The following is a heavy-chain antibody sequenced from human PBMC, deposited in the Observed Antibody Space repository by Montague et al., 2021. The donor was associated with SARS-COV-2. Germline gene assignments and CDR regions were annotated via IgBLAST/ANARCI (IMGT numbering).Heavy chain of an antibody. CDR2: INHSGST. D-gene: IGHD3-22*01. CDR3: ARGAPTITMILVVLTGAGWYFDL. CDR1: GGSFSGYY. J-gene: IGHJ2*01. Sequence: SETLSLTCAVHGGSFSGYYWSWIRQPPGKGLEWIGEINHSGSTNYNPSLKSRVPISVDTSKNQFSLKLSSVTAADTAVYYCARGAPTITMILVVLTGAGWYFDLWGRGTLVTVSS. V-gene: IGHV4-34*01.